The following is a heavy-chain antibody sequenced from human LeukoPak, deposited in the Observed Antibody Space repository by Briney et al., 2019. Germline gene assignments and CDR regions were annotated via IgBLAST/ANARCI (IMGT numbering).Heavy chain of an antibody. CDR3: ARSWADYGDYGRWFDP. D-gene: IGHD4-17*01. Sequence: PGGSLRLSCAASGFTFSSYGMHWVRQAPGKGLEWVAVIWYDGSNKYYADSVKGRFTISRDNSKNTLYLQMNSLRAEDTAVYYCARSWADYGDYGRWFDPWGQGTLVTVSS. CDR2: IWYDGSNK. CDR1: GFTFSSYG. J-gene: IGHJ5*02. V-gene: IGHV3-33*01.